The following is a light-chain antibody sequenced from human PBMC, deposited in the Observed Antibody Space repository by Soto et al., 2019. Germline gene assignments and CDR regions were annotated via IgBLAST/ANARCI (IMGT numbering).Light chain of an antibody. CDR1: QSVSNNY. Sequence: DIALTQSQGTLSRSPGESAPLSCRASQSVSNNYLAWYQQKPGQAPRLLIYGASNRATGIPDRFSGSGSGTDFTLTISRLEPEDFAVYYCQQYGSSGTFGQGTKVDIK. V-gene: IGKV3-20*01. CDR3: QQYGSSGT. J-gene: IGKJ1*01. CDR2: GAS.